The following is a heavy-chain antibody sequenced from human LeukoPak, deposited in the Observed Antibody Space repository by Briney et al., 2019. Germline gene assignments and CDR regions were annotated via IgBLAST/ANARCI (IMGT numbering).Heavy chain of an antibody. J-gene: IGHJ4*02. CDR3: AITQGRGFDY. V-gene: IGHV3-74*01. CDR2: INSDGSST. Sequence: GGSLRLSCAASRFTFSSYWMHWVRQAPGKGLVWVSRINSDGSSTSYADSVKGRFTISRDNAKNTLYLQMNSLRAEDTAVYYCAITQGRGFDYWGQGTLVPSPQ. CDR1: RFTFSSYW. D-gene: IGHD3-10*01.